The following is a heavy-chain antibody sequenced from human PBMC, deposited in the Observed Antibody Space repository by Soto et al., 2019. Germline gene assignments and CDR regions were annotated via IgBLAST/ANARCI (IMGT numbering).Heavy chain of an antibody. J-gene: IGHJ5*02. D-gene: IGHD1-7*01. V-gene: IGHV3-30-3*01. Sequence: GGSLRLSCAASGFTFSSYAMHWVRQAPGKGLEWVAVISYDGSNKYYADSVKGRFTISRDNSKNTLYLQMNSLRAEDTAVYYCARDPLPYNWNYSWFDPWGQGTLVTVSS. CDR2: ISYDGSNK. CDR1: GFTFSSYA. CDR3: ARDPLPYNWNYSWFDP.